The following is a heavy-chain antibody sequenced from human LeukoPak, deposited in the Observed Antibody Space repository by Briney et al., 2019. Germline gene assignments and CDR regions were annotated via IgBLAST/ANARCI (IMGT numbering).Heavy chain of an antibody. D-gene: IGHD2/OR15-2a*01. CDR1: GGSISSYY. CDR2: IYSSGST. J-gene: IGHJ6*04. V-gene: IGHV4-4*07. Sequence: SETLSLTCTVSGGSISSYYWSWIWQPAGKGLEWIGRIYSSGSTNYNPSLKSRVIMSVDTSKNQFSLKLSFVTAADTAVYYCARVVPAISGLREYFMDVWGKGTTVTVSS. CDR3: ARVVPAISGLREYFMDV.